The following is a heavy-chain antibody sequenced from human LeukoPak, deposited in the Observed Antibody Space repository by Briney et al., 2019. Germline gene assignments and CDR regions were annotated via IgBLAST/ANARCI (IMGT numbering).Heavy chain of an antibody. CDR3: AREPAYPNYFDY. CDR2: TYYRSKWYN. CDR1: GDSVSSNSAA. J-gene: IGHJ4*02. D-gene: IGHD2-2*01. Sequence: SQTLSLTFAISGDSVSSNSAAWNWLTQSPSRGLEWLGRTYYRSKWYNDYAVSVKSRITINPDTSKNQFSLQLNSVTPEDTAVYYCAREPAYPNYFDYWGQGTLVTVSS. V-gene: IGHV6-1*01.